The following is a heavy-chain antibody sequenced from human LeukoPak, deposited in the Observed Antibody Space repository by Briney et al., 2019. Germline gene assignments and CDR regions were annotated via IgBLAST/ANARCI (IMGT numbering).Heavy chain of an antibody. Sequence: SQTLSLTCTVSGGSISSGGYYWSWIRQHPGKGLEWIGYIYYSGSTYYNPSLKSRVTISVDTSKNQFSLKLSSVTAADTAVYYCARGRGTVTTGYGMDVWGQGTTVTVSS. V-gene: IGHV4-31*03. CDR3: ARGRGTVTTGYGMDV. J-gene: IGHJ6*02. D-gene: IGHD4-17*01. CDR1: GGSISSGGYY. CDR2: IYYSGST.